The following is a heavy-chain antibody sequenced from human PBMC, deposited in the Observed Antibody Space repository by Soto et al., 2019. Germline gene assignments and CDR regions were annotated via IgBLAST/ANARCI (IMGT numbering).Heavy chain of an antibody. CDR3: ARGRVVITNLFDY. CDR2: ISYDGSNK. D-gene: IGHD3-22*01. CDR1: GFTFSSYA. Sequence: QVQLVESGGGVVQPGRSLRLSCAASGFTFSSYAMHWVRQAPGKGLEWVAVISYDGSNKYYADSVKGRFTISRDNSKNTLYLQMNSLRAEDTAVYYCARGRVVITNLFDYWGQGTLVTVSS. V-gene: IGHV3-30-3*01. J-gene: IGHJ4*02.